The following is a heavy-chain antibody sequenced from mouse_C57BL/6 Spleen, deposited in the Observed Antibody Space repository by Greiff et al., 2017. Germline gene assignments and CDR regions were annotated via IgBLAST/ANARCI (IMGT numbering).Heavy chain of an antibody. D-gene: IGHD1-1*01. V-gene: IGHV5-4*01. CDR2: ISDGGSYT. Sequence: EVQGVESGGGLVKPGGSLKLSCAASGFTFSSYAMSWVRQTPEKRLEWVATISDGGSYTYYPDNVKGRFTISRDNAKNNLYLQMSHLKSEDTAMYYCARDEGLYYGSSPYAMDYWGQGTSVTVSS. CDR3: ARDEGLYYGSSPYAMDY. CDR1: GFTFSSYA. J-gene: IGHJ4*01.